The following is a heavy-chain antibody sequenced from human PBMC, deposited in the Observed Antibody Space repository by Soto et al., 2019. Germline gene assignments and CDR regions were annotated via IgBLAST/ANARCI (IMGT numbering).Heavy chain of an antibody. D-gene: IGHD6-19*01. CDR3: ARIGSGEIDY. V-gene: IGHV3-11*01. Sequence: QVQLVEFGGGLDKPGGSLRLSCAASGFTFSDYYMNWIRQAPGKGLEWVSYISRSGSTIYYADSVKGRFTISRDNAKNSLYLQMNSLRAEDTAVYYCARIGSGEIDYWGQGTLVTVSS. CDR2: ISRSGSTI. CDR1: GFTFSDYY. J-gene: IGHJ4*02.